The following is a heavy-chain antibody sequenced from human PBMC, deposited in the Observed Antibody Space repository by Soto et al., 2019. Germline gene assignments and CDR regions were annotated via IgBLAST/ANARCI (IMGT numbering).Heavy chain of an antibody. V-gene: IGHV1-69*01. CDR1: GGTFGSYA. J-gene: IGHJ4*02. Sequence: QVQLVQSGAEVKKPGSSVKVSCKASGGTFGSYAFSWVRQAPGQGLEWMGGIIPVSGAAHYAQKFQGRVTITADESTSTAYMELSSLSSQDTAVYYCATALECRSTSCTLDYWGQGTRVIVSS. CDR3: ATALECRSTSCTLDY. CDR2: IIPVSGAA. D-gene: IGHD2-2*01.